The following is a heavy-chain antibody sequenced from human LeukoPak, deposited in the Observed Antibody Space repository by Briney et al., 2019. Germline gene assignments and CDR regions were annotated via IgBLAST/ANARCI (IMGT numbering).Heavy chain of an antibody. V-gene: IGHV4-59*01. Sequence: SETLSLTCTVSGGSISSYYWSWIRQPPGTGLEWIGYIYYSGSTNYNPSLKSRLTISVDTSKNQFSLKLSSVTAADTAVYYCATYGGDSVSYYYHMDVWGTGTTVTVSS. CDR2: IYYSGST. CDR1: GGSISSYY. D-gene: IGHD2-21*02. J-gene: IGHJ6*03. CDR3: ATYGGDSVSYYYHMDV.